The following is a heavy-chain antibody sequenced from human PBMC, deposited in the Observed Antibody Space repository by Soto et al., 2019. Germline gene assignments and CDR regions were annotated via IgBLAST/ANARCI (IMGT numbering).Heavy chain of an antibody. Sequence: GESLKISCKGSGYSFTSYWIGWVRQMPGKGLEWMGIIYPGDSDTRYSPSFQGQVTISADKSISTAYLQWSSLKASDTAMYYCARTTVTTNYYYYGMEVWGQGTTVTVSS. J-gene: IGHJ6*02. D-gene: IGHD4-4*01. CDR1: GYSFTSYW. CDR2: IYPGDSDT. CDR3: ARTTVTTNYYYYGMEV. V-gene: IGHV5-51*01.